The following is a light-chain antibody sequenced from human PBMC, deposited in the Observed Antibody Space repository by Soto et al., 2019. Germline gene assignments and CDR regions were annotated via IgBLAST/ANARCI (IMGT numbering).Light chain of an antibody. CDR3: QQRSNWT. J-gene: IGKJ2*01. V-gene: IGKV3-11*01. Sequence: PWDRATLSCRASQSVSSYLAWYQQKPGQAPRLLIYDASNRATGIPARFSGSGSGTDFTLTISSLEPEDFAVYYCQQRSNWTFGQGTKLEIK. CDR1: QSVSSY. CDR2: DAS.